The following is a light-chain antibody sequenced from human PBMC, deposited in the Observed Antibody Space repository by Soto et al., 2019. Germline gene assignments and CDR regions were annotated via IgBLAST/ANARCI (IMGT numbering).Light chain of an antibody. J-gene: IGKJ5*01. CDR3: QQYNNWPPGT. V-gene: IGKV3D-15*01. CDR2: GAS. CDR1: QSVSSN. Sequence: EIVMTHSPATLSLSPGERATLSCRASQSVSSNLAWYQQKPGQAPRLLIYGASTRATGIPARFSGSGSGTEFALTISSLQSEDFAVYYCQQYNNWPPGTFGQGTRLEIK.